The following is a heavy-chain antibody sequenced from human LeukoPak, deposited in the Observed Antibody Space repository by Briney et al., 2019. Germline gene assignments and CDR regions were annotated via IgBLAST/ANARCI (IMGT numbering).Heavy chain of an antibody. D-gene: IGHD3-10*01. CDR2: IYYSGST. Sequence: PSETLSLTCAVYGGSFSGYYWGWIRQPPGKGLEWIGSIYYSGSTYYNPSLKSRVTISVDTSKNQFSLKLSSVTVADTAVYYCARELMEDYGSGSYPYGMDVWGQGTTVTVSS. J-gene: IGHJ6*02. V-gene: IGHV4-34*01. CDR1: GGSFSGYY. CDR3: ARELMEDYGSGSYPYGMDV.